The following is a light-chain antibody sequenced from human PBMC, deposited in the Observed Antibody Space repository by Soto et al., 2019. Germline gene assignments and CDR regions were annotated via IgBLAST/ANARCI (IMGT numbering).Light chain of an antibody. Sequence: DIEMTQSPSTLSASVGDRVTITCRASQSISCWLAWYQQKPGKAPKLLIYQASSLESGVPSRFSGSGSGEEFTLTISSLQPDDSATYFCLQYINHSRPFGQGTKVEIK. CDR3: LQYINHSRP. CDR1: QSISCW. V-gene: IGKV1-5*03. J-gene: IGKJ1*01. CDR2: QAS.